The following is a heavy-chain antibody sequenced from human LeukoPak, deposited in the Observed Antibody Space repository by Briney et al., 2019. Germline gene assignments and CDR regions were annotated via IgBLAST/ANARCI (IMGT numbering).Heavy chain of an antibody. J-gene: IGHJ5*02. D-gene: IGHD3-10*01. Sequence: SETLSLTCTVSGGSIGTSYWAWIRQPPGKGLEWVAYIHYSGATSYNPSLESRLTISLDMSNNQFSLKLSSVTAADTAVYYCARGGGYGSGSYWTWFDPWGQGTLVTVSS. CDR1: GGSIGTSY. V-gene: IGHV4-59*12. CDR3: ARGGGYGSGSYWTWFDP. CDR2: IHYSGAT.